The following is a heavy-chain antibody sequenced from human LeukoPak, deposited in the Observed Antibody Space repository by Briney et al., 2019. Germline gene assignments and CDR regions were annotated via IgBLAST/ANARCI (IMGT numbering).Heavy chain of an antibody. J-gene: IGHJ3*02. CDR1: GYTFTSYY. D-gene: IGHD2-15*01. V-gene: IGHV1-46*01. CDR3: ARDPGFYCSGGSCYSGAFDI. CDR2: INPSGGST. Sequence: ASVKVSCKASGYTFTSYYMHWVRQAPGQGLEWMGIINPSGGSTSYAQKFQGRVTMTRDISTSTVYMELSSLRSEDTAVYYCARDPGFYCSGGSCYSGAFDIWGQGTMVTVSS.